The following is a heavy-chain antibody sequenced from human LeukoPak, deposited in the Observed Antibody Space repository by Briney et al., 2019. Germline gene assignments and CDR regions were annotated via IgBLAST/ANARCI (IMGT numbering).Heavy chain of an antibody. CDR2: IYPGDSDT. D-gene: IGHD6-6*01. V-gene: IGHV5-51*01. CDR3: ARPDSSSSSSGAFDI. J-gene: IGHJ3*02. Sequence: GESLKISCKGSGYSFTSYWIGWVRPMPGKGLEWMGIIYPGDSDTRYSPSFQGQVTISADKSISTAYLQWSSLKASDTAMYYCARPDSSSSSSGAFDIWGQGTMVTVSS. CDR1: GYSFTSYW.